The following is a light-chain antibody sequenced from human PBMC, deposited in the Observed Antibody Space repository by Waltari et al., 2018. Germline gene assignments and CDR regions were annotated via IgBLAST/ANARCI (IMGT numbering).Light chain of an antibody. V-gene: IGLV2-14*03. CDR2: NVF. Sequence: QSALTQPASVSGSPGQSITLSCTGASSDIGGSNYISCYQQYPGKAPKLLIYNVFNRPFGVSNRFSGSKSGNTASLAISGLQPEDEGKYYCASYVTTSTLVVFGGGTTLTVL. CDR3: ASYVTTSTLVV. CDR1: SSDIGGSNY. J-gene: IGLJ3*02.